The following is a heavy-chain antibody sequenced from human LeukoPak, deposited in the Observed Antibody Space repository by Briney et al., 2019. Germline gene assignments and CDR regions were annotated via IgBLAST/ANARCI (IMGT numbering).Heavy chain of an antibody. CDR1: GFTFSDHY. CDR2: ISNDGSTI. V-gene: IGHV3-11*04. J-gene: IGHJ5*02. CDR3: ARDRRPSTWLGVGP. D-gene: IGHD3-10*01. Sequence: GGSLRLSCVASGFTFSDHYMSWIRQAPGKGLEWLSYISNDGSTIYYADSVKGRFTISRDNAKNSLHLQMNSLRAGDTAVYYCARDRRPSTWLGVGPWGQGTLVTVAS.